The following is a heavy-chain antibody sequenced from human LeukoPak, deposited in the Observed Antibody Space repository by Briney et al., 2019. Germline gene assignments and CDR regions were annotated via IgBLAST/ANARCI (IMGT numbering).Heavy chain of an antibody. V-gene: IGHV4-59*01. J-gene: IGHJ3*02. CDR1: GGSISSYY. CDR3: ARGDDTDAFDI. CDR2: IYYSEST. D-gene: IGHD3-22*01. Sequence: SETLSLTCTVSGGSISSYYWSWIRQPPGKGLEWIGYIYYSESTNYNPSLKSRVTISVDTSKNQFSLKLSSVTAADTAVYYCARGDDTDAFDIWGQGTMVTVSS.